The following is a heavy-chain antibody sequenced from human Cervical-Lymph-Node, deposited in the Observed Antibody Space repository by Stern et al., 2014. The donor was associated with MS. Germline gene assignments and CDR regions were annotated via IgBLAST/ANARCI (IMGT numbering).Heavy chain of an antibody. Sequence: EVQLVQSGGGVVRPGRSLRLSCAASGFTFEDYGMSWVRQGPGKGLEWVAAINWNGGSTVYAGSVQGRFTISRDNAKNSLYLQMNSLRAEDTALYLCARAFCTGGVCYSFPFYGMDVWGQGTTVTVSS. J-gene: IGHJ6*02. CDR3: ARAFCTGGVCYSFPFYGMDV. CDR2: INWNGGST. CDR1: GFTFEDYG. D-gene: IGHD2-8*02. V-gene: IGHV3-20*01.